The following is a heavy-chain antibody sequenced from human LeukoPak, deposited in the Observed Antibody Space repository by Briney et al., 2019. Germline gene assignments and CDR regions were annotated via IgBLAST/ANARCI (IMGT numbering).Heavy chain of an antibody. D-gene: IGHD5-12*01. J-gene: IGHJ4*02. V-gene: IGHV4-30-4*01. CDR3: ASQAATTEEPFDF. Sequence: SQTLSLTCTVSGGSISSGDYYWSWIRQPPGKGLEWIGYIYYGGSSYHNPSLQSRVSISVDTAENQFSLKLSSVTAADTAIYYCASQAATTEEPFDFWGQGTLVTVSS. CDR1: GGSISSGDYY. CDR2: IYYGGSS.